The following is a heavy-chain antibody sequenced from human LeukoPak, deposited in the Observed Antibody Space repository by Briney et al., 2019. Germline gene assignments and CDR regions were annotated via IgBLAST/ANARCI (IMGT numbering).Heavy chain of an antibody. CDR3: AREWNSSSWYY. Sequence: ASVKVSCKASGGTFSSYAISWVRQAPRQGLEWMGRIIPILGIANYAQKFQGRVTITTDESTSTAYMELSSLRSEDTAVYYCAREWNSSSWYYWGQGTLVTVSS. V-gene: IGHV1-69*04. CDR1: GGTFSSYA. J-gene: IGHJ4*02. CDR2: IIPILGIA. D-gene: IGHD6-13*01.